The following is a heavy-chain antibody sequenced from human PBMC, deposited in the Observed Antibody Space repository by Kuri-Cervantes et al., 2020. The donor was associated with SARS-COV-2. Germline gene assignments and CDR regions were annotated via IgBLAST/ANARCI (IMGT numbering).Heavy chain of an antibody. D-gene: IGHD2-21*01. V-gene: IGHV3-30-3*01. CDR1: GFTFSSYA. CDR2: ISYDGSNK. Sequence: GSLRLSCAASGFTFSSYAMHWVRQAPGKGLEWVAVISYDGSNKYYADSVKGRFTISRDNSKNTLYLQMNSLRAEDTAVYYCAKDRVGVQDFWGQGTLVTVSS. J-gene: IGHJ4*02. CDR3: AKDRVGVQDF.